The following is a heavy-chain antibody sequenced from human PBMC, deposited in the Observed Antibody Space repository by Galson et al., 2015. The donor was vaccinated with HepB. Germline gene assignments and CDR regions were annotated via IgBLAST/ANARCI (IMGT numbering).Heavy chain of an antibody. J-gene: IGHJ4*02. CDR3: AHSLVSTRLFDY. CDR1: GFSLSTRRVG. D-gene: IGHD5/OR15-5a*01. CDR2: IYWDDDK. Sequence: PALVKPTQTLTLTCTFSGFSLSTRRVGVGWIRQPPGKALEWLALIYWDDDKRYSPSLKSRLTITTDTSKNQVVLTMTNMDPVDTATYYCAHSLVSTRLFDYWGQGTLVTVSS. V-gene: IGHV2-5*02.